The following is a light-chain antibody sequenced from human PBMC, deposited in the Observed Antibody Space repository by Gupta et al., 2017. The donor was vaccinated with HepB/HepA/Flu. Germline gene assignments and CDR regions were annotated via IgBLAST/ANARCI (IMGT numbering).Light chain of an antibody. J-gene: IGLJ2*01. CDR2: AVS. V-gene: IGLV2-23*02. CDR3: CSYAGSSTFVV. CDR1: SSDLGSYNL. Sequence: QSALTQPASVSVSPGQSVTISCTGTSSDLGSYNLVSWYQQHPGKAPKLMIYAVSKRPSGVSNRFSGSKSGNTASLTISGLQAEDEADYYCCSYAGSSTFVVFVGGTKLTVL.